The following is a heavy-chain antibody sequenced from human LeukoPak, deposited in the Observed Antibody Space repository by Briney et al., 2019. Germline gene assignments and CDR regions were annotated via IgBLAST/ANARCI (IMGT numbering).Heavy chain of an antibody. J-gene: IGHJ6*02. CDR3: ATTRIAAPDYYYGMDV. CDR2: FDPEDGET. D-gene: IGHD6-13*01. V-gene: IGHV1-24*01. Sequence: ASVKVSCKVSGYTLTELSMHWVRQAPGKGLEWMGGFDPEDGETIYAQKFQGRVTMTEDTSTDTAYMELSSLRSEDTAMYYCATTRIAAPDYYYGMDVWGQGTTVTVSS. CDR1: GYTLTELS.